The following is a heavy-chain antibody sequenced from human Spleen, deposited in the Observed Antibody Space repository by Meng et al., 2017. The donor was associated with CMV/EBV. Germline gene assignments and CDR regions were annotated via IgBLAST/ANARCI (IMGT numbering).Heavy chain of an antibody. V-gene: IGHV4-34*11. D-gene: IGHD6-6*01. J-gene: IGHJ4*02. CDR2: ISYSGDT. CDR1: GGSFSGYF. CDR3: ARQSAEFSSSSFDY. Sequence: SETLSLTCAVYGGSFSGYFWSWIRQSPGKGLEWVGYISYSGDTNYNPFLKSRVTISLDTSKKQFSLTLSSVTAADTAVYYCARQSAEFSSSSFDYWGQGTLVTVSS.